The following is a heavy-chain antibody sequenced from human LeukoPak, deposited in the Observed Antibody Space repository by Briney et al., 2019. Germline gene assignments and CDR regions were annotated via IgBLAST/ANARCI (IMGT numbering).Heavy chain of an antibody. J-gene: IGHJ4*02. V-gene: IGHV3-23*01. Sequence: GGSLRLSCTASGFTFGDYAMNWFRQAPGKGLEWVSAFSGSGGDTYYADSVKGRFTISRDNSKNTLYLQMNSLRAEDTAVYCCAKSGYNRFDYWGQGTLVTVSS. CDR3: AKSGYNRFDY. CDR1: GFTFGDYA. CDR2: FSGSGGDT. D-gene: IGHD5-24*01.